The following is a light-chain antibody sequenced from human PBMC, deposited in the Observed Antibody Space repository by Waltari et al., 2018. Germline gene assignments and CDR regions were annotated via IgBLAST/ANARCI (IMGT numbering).Light chain of an antibody. V-gene: IGKV1-5*01. CDR2: DAS. CDR3: QQYNSYSPDWT. CDR1: QRISSW. J-gene: IGKJ1*01. Sequence: DIQMTQSPSTLSASVGDRVTIPCRASQRISSWLAWYQQKPGKAPKLLIYDASSLERGVASRFSGSGSGTEFTLTISSLQPDDFATYYCQQYNSYSPDWTFGQGTKVEIK.